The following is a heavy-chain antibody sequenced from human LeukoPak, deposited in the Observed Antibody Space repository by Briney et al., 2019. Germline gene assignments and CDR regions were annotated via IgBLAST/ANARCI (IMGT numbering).Heavy chain of an antibody. CDR3: ARVRDGYNVADY. V-gene: IGHV4-59*01. Sequence: SETLSLTCSVSGGSISSYYWSWMRQSPGKGLEWIGYVYYSGSTNDNPSLKSRVTISIDTSKNQFSLKLSSVTAADTAVYYCARVRDGYNVADYWGQGTLVTVSS. D-gene: IGHD5-24*01. CDR2: VYYSGST. J-gene: IGHJ4*02. CDR1: GGSISSYY.